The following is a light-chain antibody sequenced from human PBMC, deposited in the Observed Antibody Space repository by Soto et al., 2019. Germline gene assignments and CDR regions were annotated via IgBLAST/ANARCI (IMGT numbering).Light chain of an antibody. V-gene: IGLV2-23*02. CDR2: EVN. CDR1: SSDVGSYDR. Sequence: QSALTQPASVSGSPGQSIAISCTGTSSDVGSYDRVSWYQQHPSKAPTLMIFEVNKRPSGVSTRFSGSKSGNTASLTISGLQAEDEADYYCCSSIGGPIWVFGGGTKLTVL. J-gene: IGLJ3*02. CDR3: CSSIGGPIWV.